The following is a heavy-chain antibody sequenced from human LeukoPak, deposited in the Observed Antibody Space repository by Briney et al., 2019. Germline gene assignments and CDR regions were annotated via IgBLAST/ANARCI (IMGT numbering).Heavy chain of an antibody. D-gene: IGHD3-10*01. CDR2: IKSKVDGGTT. V-gene: IGHV3-15*01. CDR3: TTTYYYGSGIYTGY. Sequence: GGSLRLSCVASGFPFRNAWVSWVRQAPGKGLVWVGRIKSKVDGGTTDYAAPVKGRFTFSRDDSKNTLYLQMNSLKSDDTAVYYCTTTYYYGSGIYTGYWGQGTLVTVSS. J-gene: IGHJ4*02. CDR1: GFPFRNAW.